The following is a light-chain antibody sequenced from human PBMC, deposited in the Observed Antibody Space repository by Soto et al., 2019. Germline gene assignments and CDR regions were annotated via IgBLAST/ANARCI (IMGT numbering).Light chain of an antibody. J-gene: IGLJ1*01. Sequence: QPVLTQAPSASGTPGQRVTISCSGSSSNIGSNTVNWYHRLPGTAPKLLIYSNNQRPSGVRDRFSGSKSGTSASLAISGLQSEDEADYYCAAWDDSLNGYVFGTGTKLTVL. CDR1: SSNIGSNT. CDR3: AAWDDSLNGYV. CDR2: SNN. V-gene: IGLV1-44*01.